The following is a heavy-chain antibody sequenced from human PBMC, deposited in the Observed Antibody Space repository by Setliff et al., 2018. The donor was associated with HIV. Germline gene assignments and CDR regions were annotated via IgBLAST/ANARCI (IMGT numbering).Heavy chain of an antibody. CDR1: GGTFRGFG. D-gene: IGHD5-12*01. J-gene: IGHJ6*03. V-gene: IGHV1-69*13. Sequence: VKVSCKASGGTFRGFGISWVVQAPGQGLEWMGQIIPIFGTPRYAQKFQGRVTITADESTSTVYMELSSLRSEDTAVYYCATNPEMATINYYYYYMDVWGKGTTVTVS. CDR2: IIPIFGTP. CDR3: ATNPEMATINYYYYYMDV.